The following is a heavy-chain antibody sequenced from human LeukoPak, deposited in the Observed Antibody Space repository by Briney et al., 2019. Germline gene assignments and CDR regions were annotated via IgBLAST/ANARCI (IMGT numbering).Heavy chain of an antibody. CDR2: INYSGST. CDR1: GGSISSSTYY. V-gene: IGHV4-39*01. Sequence: PSETLSLTCTVSGGSISSSTYYWGWIRQPPGKGLEWIGTINYSGSTFYNPSLKSRVTISVDTSKNQFSLMLNSVTAADTAVYYCARRYFYYYYMDVWGKGTTVTISS. J-gene: IGHJ6*03. CDR3: ARRYFYYYYMDV.